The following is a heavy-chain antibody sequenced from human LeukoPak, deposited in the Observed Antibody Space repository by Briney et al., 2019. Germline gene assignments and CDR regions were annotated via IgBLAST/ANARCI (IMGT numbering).Heavy chain of an antibody. CDR2: INPKSGET. J-gene: IGHJ3*02. Sequence: TSVKVSCKASGYTFTVYYMHWIRQAPGQGLEWMGWINPKSGETNYAQKFQGRVTMTRDTSISTAYMELSSLRSEDTAVYYCSGSGYSHDAFDIWGQGTMVTVSS. D-gene: IGHD3-3*01. CDR1: GYTFTVYY. V-gene: IGHV1-2*02. CDR3: SGSGYSHDAFDI.